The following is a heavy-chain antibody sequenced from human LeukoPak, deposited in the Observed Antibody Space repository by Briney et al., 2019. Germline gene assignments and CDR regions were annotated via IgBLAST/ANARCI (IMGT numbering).Heavy chain of an antibody. CDR3: ARDSLITGTQEA. V-gene: IGHV3-48*03. D-gene: IGHD1-7*01. CDR1: GFTFSSYE. J-gene: IGHJ3*01. Sequence: GGSLRLSCTASGFTFSSYEMKWVRQAPGKGLEWVSYISSRGSTIYYADSVKGRFTISRDNAKNSLFLQMNSLRAEDTSVYYCARDSLITGTQEAWSQATMVTVSS. CDR2: ISSRGSTI.